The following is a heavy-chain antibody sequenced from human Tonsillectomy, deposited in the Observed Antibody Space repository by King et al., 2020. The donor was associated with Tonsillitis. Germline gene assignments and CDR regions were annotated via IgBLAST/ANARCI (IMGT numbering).Heavy chain of an antibody. CDR2: ISGSGGST. V-gene: IGHV3-23*04. J-gene: IGHJ6*02. D-gene: IGHD6-13*01. CDR1: GFPFSSYA. CDR3: AKSKAIAAAGKTPYYYYGMDV. Sequence: VQLVESGGGLVQPGGSLRLSCAASGFPFSSYAMSWVRQAPGKGLEWVSAISGSGGSTYYADSVKGRFTISRDNSKNTLYLQMNSLRAEDTAVYYCAKSKAIAAAGKTPYYYYGMDVWGQGTTVTVSS.